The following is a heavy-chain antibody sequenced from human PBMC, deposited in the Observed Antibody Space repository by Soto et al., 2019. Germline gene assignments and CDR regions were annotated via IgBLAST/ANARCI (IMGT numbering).Heavy chain of an antibody. CDR1: GGSFSGYY. CDR3: AREYSNYVYWFDP. J-gene: IGHJ5*02. D-gene: IGHD4-4*01. Sequence: PSETLSLTCAVYGGSFSGYYWSWIRQPPGKGLEWIGEINHSGSTNYNPSLKSRVTISVDTSKNQFSLRLSSVTAADTAVYYCAREYSNYVYWFDPWGQGTLVTVSS. V-gene: IGHV4-34*01. CDR2: INHSGST.